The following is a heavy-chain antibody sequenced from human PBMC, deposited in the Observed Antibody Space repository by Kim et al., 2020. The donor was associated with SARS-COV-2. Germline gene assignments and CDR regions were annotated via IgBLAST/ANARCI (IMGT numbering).Heavy chain of an antibody. V-gene: IGHV3-33*01. D-gene: IGHD3-10*01. Sequence: ADAVKGRFTLSRDNSKNTLYLQMNSLRAEDTAVYYCARDSGGSGSYSIDYWGQGTLVTVSS. CDR3: ARDSGGSGSYSIDY. J-gene: IGHJ4*02.